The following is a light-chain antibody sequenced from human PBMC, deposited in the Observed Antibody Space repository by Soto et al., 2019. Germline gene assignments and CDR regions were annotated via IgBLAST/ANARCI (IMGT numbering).Light chain of an antibody. V-gene: IGKV1-5*01. J-gene: IGKJ2*01. Sequence: DIQMTQSPSTRSASVRDRVTITCRASQSITNWLAWYQQKPGKAPNLLIYDASSLESGVPSRFSGSGSGTEFTLTISSLQPDDFATYYCQQYNSYSVYTFGQGTKVDIK. CDR2: DAS. CDR3: QQYNSYSVYT. CDR1: QSITNW.